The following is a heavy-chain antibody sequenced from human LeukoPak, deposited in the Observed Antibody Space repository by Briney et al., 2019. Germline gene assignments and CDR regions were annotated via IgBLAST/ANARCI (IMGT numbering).Heavy chain of an antibody. V-gene: IGHV3-74*01. CDR3: ARDSVEWYIFDY. CDR2: TNRDGSST. D-gene: IGHD3-3*01. J-gene: IGHJ4*02. Sequence: GALRLSFAASGFTFSSYLMHWVRQAPGKGPVWVARTNRDGSSTAYADSVKGRFTISKDNAKNTLYLLMNSLRAEDTAVYYCARDSVEWYIFDYWGQGTLVTVSS. CDR1: GFTFSSYL.